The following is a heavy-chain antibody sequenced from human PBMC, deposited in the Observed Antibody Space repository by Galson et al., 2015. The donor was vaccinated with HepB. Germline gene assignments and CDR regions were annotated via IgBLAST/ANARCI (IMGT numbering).Heavy chain of an antibody. V-gene: IGHV1-46*01. J-gene: IGHJ4*02. CDR2: INPSGGST. Sequence: SVKVSCKASGYTFTSYYMHWVRQAPGQGLEWMGIINPSGGSTSYAQRFQGRVTMTRDTSTSTVYMELSSLRSEDTAVYYCAREGLGFGCDYWGQGTLVTVSS. CDR1: GYTFTSYY. D-gene: IGHD3-10*01. CDR3: AREGLGFGCDY.